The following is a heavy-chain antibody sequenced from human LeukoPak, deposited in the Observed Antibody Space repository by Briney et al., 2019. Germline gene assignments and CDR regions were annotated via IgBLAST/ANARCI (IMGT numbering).Heavy chain of an antibody. J-gene: IGHJ4*02. V-gene: IGHV3-30*02. CDR3: AKVMTTVTTYFDY. CDR2: IRYDGSNK. CDR1: GFTFNDYY. Sequence: PGGSLRLSCAASGFTFNDYYMSWVRQAPGKGLEWVAFIRYDGSNKYYADSVKGRFTISRDNSKNTLYLQMNSLRAEDTAVYYCAKVMTTVTTYFDYWGQGTLVTVSS. D-gene: IGHD4-11*01.